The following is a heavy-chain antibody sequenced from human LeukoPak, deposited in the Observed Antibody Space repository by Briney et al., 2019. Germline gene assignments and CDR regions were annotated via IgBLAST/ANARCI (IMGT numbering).Heavy chain of an antibody. J-gene: IGHJ3*02. D-gene: IGHD6-19*01. Sequence: GRSLRLSCAASGFTFDDYAMHWVRQAPGKGREGVSGISWNSGSIGYADSVKGRFTISIDNSKNSLYLQMNSLRAEDTALYYCAKDTKYSSGSNAFDIWGQGTTVTVSS. CDR2: ISWNSGSI. CDR3: AKDTKYSSGSNAFDI. V-gene: IGHV3-9*01. CDR1: GFTFDDYA.